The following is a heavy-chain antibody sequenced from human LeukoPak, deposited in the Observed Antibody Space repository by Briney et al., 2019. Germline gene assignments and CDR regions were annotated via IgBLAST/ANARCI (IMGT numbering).Heavy chain of an antibody. Sequence: ASVKVSCKASGYTFTSYDINWVRQATGQGLEWMGWMNPNSGNTGXAQKFXXRVTMTRNTSISTAYMELSSLRSEDTAVYYCARSAAGTKSGDYWGQGTLVTVSS. CDR2: MNPNSGNT. V-gene: IGHV1-8*01. CDR1: GYTFTSYD. CDR3: ARSAAGTKSGDY. J-gene: IGHJ4*02. D-gene: IGHD6-13*01.